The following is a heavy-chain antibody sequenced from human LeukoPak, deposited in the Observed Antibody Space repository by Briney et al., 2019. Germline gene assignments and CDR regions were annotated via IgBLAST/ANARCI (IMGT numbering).Heavy chain of an antibody. CDR3: ARDVAIYCSSTSCSYYFDY. CDR2: IYTSGST. Sequence: SETLSLXCTVSGGSNSSYYWSWIRQPAGKGLEWIGRIYTSGSTNYNPSLKSRVTMSVDTSKNQFSLKLSSVTAADTAVYYCARDVAIYCSSTSCSYYFDYWGQGTLVTVSS. J-gene: IGHJ4*02. CDR1: GGSNSSYY. D-gene: IGHD2-2*01. V-gene: IGHV4-4*07.